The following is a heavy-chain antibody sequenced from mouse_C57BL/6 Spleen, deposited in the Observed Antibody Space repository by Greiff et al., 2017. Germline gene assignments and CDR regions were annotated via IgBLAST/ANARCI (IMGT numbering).Heavy chain of an antibody. J-gene: IGHJ4*01. CDR2: IDPENGDT. Sequence: VQLQQSGAELVRPGASVKLSCTASGFNIKDDYMHWVKQRPEQGLEWIGWIDPENGDTEYASKFQGKATITADTSSNTAYLQLRRLTSEDTAVYYGTTRDEYGNDGYAMDYWGQGTSVTVSS. CDR3: TTRDEYGNDGYAMDY. CDR1: GFNIKDDY. V-gene: IGHV14-4*01. D-gene: IGHD2-2*01.